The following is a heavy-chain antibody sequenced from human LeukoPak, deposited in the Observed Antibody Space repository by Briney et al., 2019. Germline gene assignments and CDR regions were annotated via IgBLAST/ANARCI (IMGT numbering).Heavy chain of an antibody. D-gene: IGHD2-2*01. Sequence: SETLSLTCTVSGGSISSYYWSWLRQPPGKGLEWIGYIYYSGSTNYNPSLKNRVTISVDTSKNQFSLKLSSVTAADTAVFYCAREGRVTDTYQLLPYGMDVWGQGTTVTVSS. CDR2: IYYSGST. J-gene: IGHJ6*02. V-gene: IGHV4-59*01. CDR1: GGSISSYY. CDR3: AREGRVTDTYQLLPYGMDV.